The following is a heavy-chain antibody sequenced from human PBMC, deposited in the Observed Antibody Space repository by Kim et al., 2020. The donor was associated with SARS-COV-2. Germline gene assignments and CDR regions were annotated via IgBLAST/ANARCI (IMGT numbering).Heavy chain of an antibody. Sequence: SVKGRFTISRDNAKNSLYLQMNSLRAEDTAVYYCAREGLLWFGERGGMDVWGQGTTVTVSS. J-gene: IGHJ6*02. CDR3: AREGLLWFGERGGMDV. D-gene: IGHD3-10*01. V-gene: IGHV3-11*01.